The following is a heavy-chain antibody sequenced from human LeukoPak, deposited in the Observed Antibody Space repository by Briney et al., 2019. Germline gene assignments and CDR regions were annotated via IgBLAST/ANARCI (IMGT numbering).Heavy chain of an antibody. J-gene: IGHJ4*02. CDR1: GFTFSNAW. CDR3: TTGELN. Sequence: PGGSLRLSCAASGFTFSNAWMTWVRQAPGKGLEWVGRIKGKTDGGTTDYAAPVKGRFTISRDDSKNTLYLQMNSLKTDDTVVYYCTTGELNWGQGTLVTVSS. V-gene: IGHV3-15*01. CDR2: IKGKTDGGTT. D-gene: IGHD2-21*01.